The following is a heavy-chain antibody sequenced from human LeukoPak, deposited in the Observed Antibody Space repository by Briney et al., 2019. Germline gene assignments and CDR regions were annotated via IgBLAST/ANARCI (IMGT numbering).Heavy chain of an antibody. J-gene: IGHJ4*02. CDR2: ISAYNGNT. CDR3: ARVNGYCSSTSCHDY. D-gene: IGHD2-2*01. Sequence: GASVKVSCKASGYTFTNYGISWVRQAPGQGLEWMGWISAYNGNTDYAQKFQGRVTMTTDTSTSADTSTSTAYMELRSLRSDDTAVYYCARVNGYCSSTSCHDYWGQGTLVTVSS. V-gene: IGHV1-18*01. CDR1: GYTFTNYG.